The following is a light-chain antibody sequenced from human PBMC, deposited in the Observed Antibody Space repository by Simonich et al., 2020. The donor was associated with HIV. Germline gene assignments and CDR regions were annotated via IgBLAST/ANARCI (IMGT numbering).Light chain of an antibody. CDR2: GSS. CDR3: QQYNNWPLF. Sequence: EIVMTQSPATLSVSPGERATLSCRASQSVSSNLAWYQQKPGQAPRLLVYGSSTRATGIPARFSGSGSGTEFTLPISSMQSEDFAVYYCQQYNNWPLFFGQGTKLEIK. V-gene: IGKV3-15*01. CDR1: QSVSSN. J-gene: IGKJ2*01.